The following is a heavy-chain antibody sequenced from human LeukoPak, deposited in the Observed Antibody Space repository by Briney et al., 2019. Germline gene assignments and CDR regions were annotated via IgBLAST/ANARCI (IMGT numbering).Heavy chain of an antibody. Sequence: PSETLSLTCAVSGGSISSYYWSWIRQPPGKGLEGIGYIFYSGVTNYNPSLKSRVTISVDTSKNLFSLKLSSVTAADTAVYYCATYSSGYQVFFDWGQGTLVTVSS. V-gene: IGHV4-59*01. D-gene: IGHD3-22*01. CDR2: IFYSGVT. CDR1: GGSISSYY. CDR3: ATYSSGYQVFFD. J-gene: IGHJ4*02.